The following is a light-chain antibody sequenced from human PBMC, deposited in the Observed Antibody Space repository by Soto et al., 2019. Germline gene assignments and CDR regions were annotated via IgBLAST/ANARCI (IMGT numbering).Light chain of an antibody. Sequence: DIQMTQSPSTLSASVGDRVSITCRASQNIDKWLAWYQQKPQKAPKLLIFDASTLESGVPSRFSGSGSGTEFTLTISSLQPDDFRSCYCQQYNTYQGTFGPGTKVDMK. CDR1: QNIDKW. CDR2: DAS. J-gene: IGKJ1*01. CDR3: QQYNTYQGT. V-gene: IGKV1-5*01.